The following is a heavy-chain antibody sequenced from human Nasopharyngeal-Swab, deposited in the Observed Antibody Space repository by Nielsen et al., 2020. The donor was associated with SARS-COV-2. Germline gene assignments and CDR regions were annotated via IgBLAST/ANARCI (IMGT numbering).Heavy chain of an antibody. CDR1: GGSFSGYY. CDR2: INHSGST. J-gene: IGHJ3*02. CDR3: ALSFTEIPTPDAFDI. V-gene: IGHV4-34*01. Sequence: SETLSLTCAVYGGSFSGYYWSWIRQPPGKGLEWIGEINHSGSTNYNPSLKSRVTISVDTSKNQFSLKLSSVTAADTAVYYCALSFTEIPTPDAFDIWGQGTKVTVSS. D-gene: IGHD2-21*01.